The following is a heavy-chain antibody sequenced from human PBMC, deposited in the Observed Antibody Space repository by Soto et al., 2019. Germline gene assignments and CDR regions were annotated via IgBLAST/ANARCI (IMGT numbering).Heavy chain of an antibody. Sequence: SETLSLTCTVSGGSISSYYWSWIRQPPGKGLEWIGYIYYSGSTNYNPSLKSRVTISVDTSKNQFSLKLSSVTAADTAVYYRVIGDTRDYFDYWGQGTLVTVSS. CDR2: IYYSGST. CDR3: VIGDTRDYFDY. D-gene: IGHD2-21*02. CDR1: GGSISSYY. V-gene: IGHV4-59*01. J-gene: IGHJ4*02.